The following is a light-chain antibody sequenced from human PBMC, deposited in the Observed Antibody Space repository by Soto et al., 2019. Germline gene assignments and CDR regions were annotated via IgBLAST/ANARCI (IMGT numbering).Light chain of an antibody. J-gene: IGKJ5*01. CDR2: LVS. V-gene: IGKV2-28*01. CDR3: MQALQTPLT. CDR1: QILLHSSGYNY. Sequence: EIVLTQSPLSLPVTPVDPASISCRSSQILLHSSGYNYVDWYLQKPGQSPQLLIYLVSNRASGVPERFSGSGSGTDFTLKISRVEAEDVGHYYCMQALQTPLTFGQGTRLEI.